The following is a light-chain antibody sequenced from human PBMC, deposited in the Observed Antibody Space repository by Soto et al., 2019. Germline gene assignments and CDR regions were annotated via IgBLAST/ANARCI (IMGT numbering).Light chain of an antibody. J-gene: IGLJ1*01. CDR1: SSDGGNCNY. Sequence: QSVLTQPASVSGSPGQAITISCTGTSSDGGNCNYVSWYRQHPGKAPRLMIYEVNNRPSGVSNRFSGSKSGNTASLTISGLQAEDEADYYCSSCTSSSTLLLVFGTGTKVTVL. V-gene: IGLV2-14*01. CDR2: EVN. CDR3: SSCTSSSTLLLV.